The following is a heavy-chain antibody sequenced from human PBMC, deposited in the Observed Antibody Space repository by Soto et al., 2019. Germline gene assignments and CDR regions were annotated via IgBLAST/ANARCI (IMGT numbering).Heavy chain of an antibody. Sequence: PGGSLRLSCAASGFTFSSYAMSWVRQAPGKGLEWVSAISGSGGSTYYADSVKGRFTISRDNSKNTLYLQMNSLRAEDTAVYYCAKDQSASIVVVPAAILNWFDPWGQGTLVTVSS. CDR2: ISGSGGST. D-gene: IGHD2-2*01. J-gene: IGHJ5*02. V-gene: IGHV3-23*01. CDR1: GFTFSSYA. CDR3: AKDQSASIVVVPAAILNWFDP.